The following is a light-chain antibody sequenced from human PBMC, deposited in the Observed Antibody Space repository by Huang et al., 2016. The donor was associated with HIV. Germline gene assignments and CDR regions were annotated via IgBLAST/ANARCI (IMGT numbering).Light chain of an antibody. CDR1: QSIDSY. Sequence: DIQMTQSPSTMSASVGDRVTITGRARQSIDSYLAWYQQKPGKDPKLRIYDASSLDSGGPSRFSGSGSGTEFTLTISSLQPDNFATYYCQQYHSYPGTFGQGTKVEIK. J-gene: IGKJ1*01. CDR3: QQYHSYPGT. CDR2: DAS. V-gene: IGKV1-5*01.